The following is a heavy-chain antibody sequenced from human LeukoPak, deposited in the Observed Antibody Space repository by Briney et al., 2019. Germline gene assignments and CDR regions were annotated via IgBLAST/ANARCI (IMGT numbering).Heavy chain of an antibody. CDR3: ARDLRFFDWLFLNGPFDY. D-gene: IGHD3-9*01. CDR1: GFTFSSYS. Sequence: GGSLRLSCAASGFTFSSYSMNWIRQPPGKGLEWVSSIISSSSSMYYADSVKGRFTVSRDNAKNSLYLQMNSLRAEDAAVYYCARDLRFFDWLFLNGPFDYWGQGTLVTVSS. V-gene: IGHV3-21*04. J-gene: IGHJ4*02. CDR2: IISSSSSM.